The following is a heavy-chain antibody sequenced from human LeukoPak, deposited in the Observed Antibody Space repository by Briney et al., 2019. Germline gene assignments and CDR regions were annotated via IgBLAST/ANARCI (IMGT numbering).Heavy chain of an antibody. V-gene: IGHV5-51*01. D-gene: IGHD3-10*01. CDR1: GYSFTTYW. CDR3: ARLPESGSGSNWFDP. J-gene: IGHJ5*02. Sequence: GESLKISCKGSGYSFTTYWIGWVRQMPGKGLEWMGIIYPGDSDTRYSPSFQGQVTISADKSISTAYLQWSSLKASDTAMYYCARLPESGSGSNWFDPWGQGTLVTVSS. CDR2: IYPGDSDT.